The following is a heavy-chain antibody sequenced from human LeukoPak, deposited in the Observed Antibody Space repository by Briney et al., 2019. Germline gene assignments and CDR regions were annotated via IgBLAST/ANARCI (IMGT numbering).Heavy chain of an antibody. CDR3: ASHLHSSGWYSAFDI. D-gene: IGHD6-19*01. CDR2: IYYSGST. CDR1: GGSLSSSSYY. Sequence: SETLSLTCTVSGGSLSSSSYYWGWIRQPPGKGLEWIGSIYYSGSTYYSPSLMSRVTISVDTSKNQFSLKVSSVTAADTAVYYCASHLHSSGWYSAFDIWGQGTMVTVSS. V-gene: IGHV4-39*01. J-gene: IGHJ3*02.